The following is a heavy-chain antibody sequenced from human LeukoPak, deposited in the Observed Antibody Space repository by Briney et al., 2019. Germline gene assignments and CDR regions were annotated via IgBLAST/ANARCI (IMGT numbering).Heavy chain of an antibody. CDR2: ISYADGSYK. J-gene: IGHJ4*02. CDR3: ARDLKSGGYSQGSGGSFDS. V-gene: IGHV3-30*01. D-gene: IGHD5-18*01. Sequence: GGSLRLSCAASGFTFSTYAMHWVRQAPGKGLEWVASISYADGSYKYYADSVKGRFTISRDSSENTLYLRMNSLRAGDTAVYYCARDLKSGGYSQGSGGSFDSWGQGTLVTVSS. CDR1: GFTFSTYA.